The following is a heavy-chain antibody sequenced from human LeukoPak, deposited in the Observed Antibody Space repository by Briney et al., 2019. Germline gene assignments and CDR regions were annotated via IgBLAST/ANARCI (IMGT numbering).Heavy chain of an antibody. J-gene: IGHJ6*03. CDR1: GFTFSSYG. D-gene: IGHD6-6*01. V-gene: IGHV3-33*06. CDR2: IWYDGSNK. CDR3: AKSGSSSSGYYYYYMDV. Sequence: GRSLRLSCAASGFTFSSYGMHWVRQAPGKGLEWVAVIWYDGSNKYYADSVKGRFTISRDNSKNTLYLQMNSLRAEDTAVYHCAKSGSSSSGYYYYYMDVWGKGTTVTVSS.